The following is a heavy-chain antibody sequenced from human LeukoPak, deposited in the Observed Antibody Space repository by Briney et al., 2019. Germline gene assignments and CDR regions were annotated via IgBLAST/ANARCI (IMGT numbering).Heavy chain of an antibody. V-gene: IGHV3-66*02. CDR1: GFTFSSYA. D-gene: IGHD5-12*01. J-gene: IGHJ4*02. Sequence: PGGSLRLSCAASGFTFSSYAMSWVRQAPGKGLEWVSVIYSGGTTYYADSVKGRFTISRDNSNNKVYLQMNSLRGEDTAVYYCARDGFSNGYDLDYWGQGTLVTVSS. CDR3: ARDGFSNGYDLDY. CDR2: IYSGGTT.